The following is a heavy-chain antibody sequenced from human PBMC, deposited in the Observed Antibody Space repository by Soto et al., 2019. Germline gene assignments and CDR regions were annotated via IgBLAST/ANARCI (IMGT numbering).Heavy chain of an antibody. CDR2: ISYDGSNK. J-gene: IGHJ6*02. CDR1: GFTFSSYA. CDR3: AREGLGSSYYYYGMDV. Sequence: GGSLRLSCAASGFTFSSYAMRWVRQAPGKGLEWVAVISYDGSNKYYADSVKGRFTISRDNSKNTLYLQMNSLRAEDTAVYYCAREGLGSSYYYYGMDVWGQGTTVTVSS. D-gene: IGHD1-26*01. V-gene: IGHV3-30-3*01.